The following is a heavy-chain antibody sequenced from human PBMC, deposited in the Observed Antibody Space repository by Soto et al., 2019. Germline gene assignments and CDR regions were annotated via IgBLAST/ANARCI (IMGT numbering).Heavy chain of an antibody. J-gene: IGHJ4*02. CDR2: INHSGST. CDR1: GGSFSGYY. CDR3: ARGYTSVAGTYYFDY. V-gene: IGHV4-34*01. Sequence: SDTLSLTCAVYGGSFSGYYWSWIRQPPGKGLEWIGEINHSGSTNYNPSLKSRVTISVDTSKNQFSLKLSSVTAADTAVYYCARGYTSVAGTYYFDYWGQGTLVPVSS. D-gene: IGHD6-19*01.